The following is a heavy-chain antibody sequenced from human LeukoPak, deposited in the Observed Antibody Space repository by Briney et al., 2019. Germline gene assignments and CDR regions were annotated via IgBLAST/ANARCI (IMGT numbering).Heavy chain of an antibody. D-gene: IGHD6-13*01. V-gene: IGHV3-23*01. CDR2: IRGSGTGT. CDR1: GFTFSSYW. Sequence: PGGSLRLSCAASGFTFSSYWMTWVRQAPGKGLEWVSAIRGSGTGTNYGDSVKGRFTISRDNSKNTLYLQMNSLRAEDTAVYYCAKDRYSSSGGGAPDYWGQGTLVTVSS. J-gene: IGHJ4*02. CDR3: AKDRYSSSGGGAPDY.